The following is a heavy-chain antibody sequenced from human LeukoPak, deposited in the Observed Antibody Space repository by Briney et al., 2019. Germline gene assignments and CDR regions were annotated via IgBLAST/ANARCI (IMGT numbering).Heavy chain of an antibody. Sequence: SETLSLTCTVSGNSIRTYYWSWIRQPPGKGLECIGYMFDSGRTNYNPSLKSRVTISVDMSKNQFSLKLRSATAADTAVYYCARHGAGYSFGFWGQGTLVTVSS. CDR1: GNSIRTYY. J-gene: IGHJ4*02. CDR2: MFDSGRT. V-gene: IGHV4-59*08. D-gene: IGHD5-12*01. CDR3: ARHGAGYSFGF.